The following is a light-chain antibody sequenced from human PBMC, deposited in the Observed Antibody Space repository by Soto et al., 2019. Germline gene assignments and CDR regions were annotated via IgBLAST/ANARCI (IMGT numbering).Light chain of an antibody. CDR3: QQCGRAPIT. J-gene: IGKJ5*01. CDR1: QRVRNSY. V-gene: IGKV3-20*01. Sequence: EIVLWQSLRTLSLYLEERDTLSCRVSQRVRNSYLAWYQQKPGQAPRLLIYGASTRATGIPDRFIGSGSGTDFTLTISRLEPEDFAVYACQQCGRAPITFGQGTRLEIK. CDR2: GAS.